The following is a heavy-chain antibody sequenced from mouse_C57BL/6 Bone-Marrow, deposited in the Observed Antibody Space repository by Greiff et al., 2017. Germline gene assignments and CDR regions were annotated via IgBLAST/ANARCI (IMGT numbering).Heavy chain of an antibody. V-gene: IGHV1-69*01. J-gene: IGHJ1*03. CDR2: VDPSDSYT. CDR1: GYTFTSYW. Sequence: VQLQQPGAELVMPGASVKLSCKASGYTFTSYWMHWVKQRPGQGLEWIGEVDPSDSYTNYNQKFKGKATLTVDKSSSAAYMHLSSLTSEGTTVYDCARGTTVDWYYDVWGTGTTVTVSS. D-gene: IGHD1-1*01. CDR3: ARGTTVDWYYDV.